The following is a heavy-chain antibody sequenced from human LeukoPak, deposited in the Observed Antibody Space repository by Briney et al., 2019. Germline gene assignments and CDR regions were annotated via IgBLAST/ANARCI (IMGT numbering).Heavy chain of an antibody. J-gene: IGHJ5*02. CDR3: ARGGNYWPQWWFDP. Sequence: SETLSLTCTVSRGSVTSYYWSWIRQPPGKGLEWIGYIYYTGSTSYNPSLKSRVTMSLDASKNQFSLELSSVTPADTAVYYCARGGNYWPQWWFDPWGRGTLVSVSS. V-gene: IGHV4-59*02. CDR1: RGSVTSYY. CDR2: IYYTGST. D-gene: IGHD1-26*01.